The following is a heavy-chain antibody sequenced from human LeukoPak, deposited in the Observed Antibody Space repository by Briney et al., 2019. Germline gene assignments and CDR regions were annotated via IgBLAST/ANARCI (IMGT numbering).Heavy chain of an antibody. J-gene: IGHJ4*02. V-gene: IGHV3-53*01. Sequence: PGGSLRLSCAASGVIVSRNFMSWVRQAPGKGLQWVAIMYAGGTTDYSDSVRGRFHISRDSSNNTLSLQFNSLRADDTAVYYCAKGRGTTVTAAANYWGQGTLVTVSS. D-gene: IGHD4-17*01. CDR1: GVIVSRNF. CDR2: MYAGGTT. CDR3: AKGRGTTVTAAANY.